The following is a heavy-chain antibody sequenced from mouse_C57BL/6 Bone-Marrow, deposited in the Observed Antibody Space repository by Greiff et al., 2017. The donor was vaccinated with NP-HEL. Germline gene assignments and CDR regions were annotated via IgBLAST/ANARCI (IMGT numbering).Heavy chain of an antibody. J-gene: IGHJ2*01. Sequence: VQLVESGPGLVQPSQSLSITCTASGFSLTSYGVHWVRQSTGQGLEWLGVIWTGGSTDYNAAFISRLSIRKDNSKSQVFFKMNTLQADDTAIYYWASVSYYDGSSYRGNYFDYWGQGTTLTVSS. CDR2: IWTGGST. V-gene: IGHV2-2*01. CDR3: ASVSYYDGSSYRGNYFDY. D-gene: IGHD1-1*01. CDR1: GFSLTSYG.